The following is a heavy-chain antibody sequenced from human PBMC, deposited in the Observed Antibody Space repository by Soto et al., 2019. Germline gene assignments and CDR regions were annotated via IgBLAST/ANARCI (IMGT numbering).Heavy chain of an antibody. V-gene: IGHV3-23*01. CDR1: GFTFSSYA. J-gene: IGHJ4*02. Sequence: EVQLLESGGGLVQPGESLRLSCAASGFTFSSYAMSWVRQAPGKGLEWVSVISGSDDSTYYADSVKGRFTISRDNAKNTLYLQMNSLRAEDTAVYYCAKRSSSSTFDYCCQRTLVTVSS. CDR2: ISGSDDST. D-gene: IGHD6-6*01. CDR3: AKRSSSSTFDY.